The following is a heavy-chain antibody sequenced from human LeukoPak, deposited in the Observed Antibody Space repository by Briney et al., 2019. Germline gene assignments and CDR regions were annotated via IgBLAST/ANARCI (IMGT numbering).Heavy chain of an antibody. CDR1: GFTFGSYS. J-gene: IGHJ6*02. CDR2: ISSTSGTI. V-gene: IGHV3-48*02. Sequence: PGGSLRLSCAASGFTFGSYSMNWVRQAPRKGLEWVSYISSTSGTIYYTDSVKGRFTISRDNAKNSLYLQMNSLRDEDTAVYYCATREYYYYGMDVWGQGTTVTVSS. CDR3: ATREYYYYGMDV.